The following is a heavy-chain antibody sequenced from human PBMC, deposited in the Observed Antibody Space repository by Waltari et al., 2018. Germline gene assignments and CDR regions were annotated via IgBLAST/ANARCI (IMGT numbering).Heavy chain of an antibody. CDR2: ISRSSSTI. CDR3: ARAGGRANWFDP. D-gene: IGHD2-8*02. Sequence: EVQLVESGGGLVQPGGSLRLSCAASGFPLRRYSMNWVRQAPGKGLEWVSYISRSSSTIYYADSVKGRFTISRDNAKNSLYLQMNSLRAEDTAVYYCARAGGRANWFDPWGQGTLVTVSS. V-gene: IGHV3-48*01. J-gene: IGHJ5*02. CDR1: GFPLRRYS.